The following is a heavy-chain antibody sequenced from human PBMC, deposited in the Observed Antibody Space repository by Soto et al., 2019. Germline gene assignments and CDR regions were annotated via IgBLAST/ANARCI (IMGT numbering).Heavy chain of an antibody. Sequence: QVQLVESGGGVVQPGRSLRLSCAASGFTFSSYAMHWVRQAPGKGLEWVAVISYDGSNKYYADSVKGRFTISRDNSKNTLYLQMTSLRAEDTAVYYCARAYSSSWYGTNYYFDYWGQGTLVTVSS. CDR1: GFTFSSYA. J-gene: IGHJ4*02. V-gene: IGHV3-30-3*01. CDR2: ISYDGSNK. CDR3: ARAYSSSWYGTNYYFDY. D-gene: IGHD6-13*01.